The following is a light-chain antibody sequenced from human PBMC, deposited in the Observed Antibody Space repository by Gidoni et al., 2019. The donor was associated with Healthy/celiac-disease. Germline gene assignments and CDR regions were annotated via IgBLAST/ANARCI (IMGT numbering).Light chain of an antibody. J-gene: IGKJ4*01. CDR2: DAS. CDR1: QSVSSY. Sequence: DIALTPSPATLSLSPGRRATLSCRASQSVSSYLAWYQQKPGQAPRLLIYDASNRATGIPARFSGSGSRTDFTLTISSLGPEDFAVYYCQQRSNWPPALTFGGGTKVEIK. CDR3: QQRSNWPPALT. V-gene: IGKV3-11*01.